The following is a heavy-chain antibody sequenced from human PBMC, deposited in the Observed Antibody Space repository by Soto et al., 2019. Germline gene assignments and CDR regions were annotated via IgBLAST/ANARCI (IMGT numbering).Heavy chain of an antibody. CDR2: VSGSGGST. Sequence: GGSLRLSCAASGFTFSNYGMNWVRRAPGKGLQWVSSVSGSGGSTYYADSVKGRFTISRDNSRNALYLQMNSLRAEDTAVYFCSKAHGYSYGYSFDYWGLGTLVTVSS. V-gene: IGHV3-23*01. D-gene: IGHD5-18*01. J-gene: IGHJ4*02. CDR1: GFTFSNYG. CDR3: SKAHGYSYGYSFDY.